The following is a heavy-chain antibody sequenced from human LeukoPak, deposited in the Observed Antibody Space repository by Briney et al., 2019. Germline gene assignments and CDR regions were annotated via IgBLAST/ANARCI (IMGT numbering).Heavy chain of an antibody. CDR1: GGSISSGSYY. D-gene: IGHD3-22*01. V-gene: IGHV4-39*07. CDR2: IYHGGST. Sequence: SETLSLTCTVSGGSISSGSYYWSWIRQSPGKGLEWVASIYHGGSTYYNPSLGGRVTISMDTSKNQISLKLTSVTAADTAVYYCAREKALIDHYDFTGYDWEYWGQGSLVIVSS. J-gene: IGHJ4*02. CDR3: AREKALIDHYDFTGYDWEY.